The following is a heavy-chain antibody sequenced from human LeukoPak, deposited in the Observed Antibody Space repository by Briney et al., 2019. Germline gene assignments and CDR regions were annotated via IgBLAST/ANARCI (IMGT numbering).Heavy chain of an antibody. V-gene: IGHV4-59*01. CDR2: IYYSGST. Sequence: KLSETLSLTCTVSGGSISSYYWSWIRQPPGKGLEWIGYIYYSGSTNYNPSLKSRVTISVDTAKNQFSLNLSSVTAADTAVYYCARGYPGCTSCYTWEGFDIWGQGTVVTVSS. J-gene: IGHJ3*02. D-gene: IGHD2-2*02. CDR1: GGSISSYY. CDR3: ARGYPGCTSCYTWEGFDI.